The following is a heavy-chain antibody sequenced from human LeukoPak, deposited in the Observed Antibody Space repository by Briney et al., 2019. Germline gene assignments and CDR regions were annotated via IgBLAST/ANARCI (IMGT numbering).Heavy chain of an antibody. CDR3: AKDMTVGYSYGFGYYFDY. CDR2: ISWNSGSI. J-gene: IGHJ4*02. Sequence: GRSLRLSCAASGFTFDDYAMHWVRQAPGKGLEWVSGISWNSGSIGYADSVKGRFTISRDNAKNSLYLQMNSLRAEDTALYYCAKDMTVGYSYGFGYYFDYWGQGTLVTVSS. CDR1: GFTFDDYA. D-gene: IGHD5-18*01. V-gene: IGHV3-9*01.